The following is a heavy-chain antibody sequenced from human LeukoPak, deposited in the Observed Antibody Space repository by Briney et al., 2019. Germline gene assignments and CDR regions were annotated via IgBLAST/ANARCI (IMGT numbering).Heavy chain of an antibody. CDR3: ASNWNYLGSDP. CDR1: GFTFSSYS. J-gene: IGHJ5*02. CDR2: ISSSSSYI. Sequence: GGSLRLSCAASGFTFSSYSMNWVRQAPGKGLEGVSSISSSSSYIYYADSVKGRFTISRDNAKNSLYLQMNSLRAEDTAVYYCASNWNYLGSDPWGQGTLVTVSS. D-gene: IGHD1-7*01. V-gene: IGHV3-21*01.